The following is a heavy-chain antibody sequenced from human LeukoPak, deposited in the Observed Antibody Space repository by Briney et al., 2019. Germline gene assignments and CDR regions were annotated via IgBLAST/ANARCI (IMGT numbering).Heavy chain of an antibody. D-gene: IGHD5-24*01. J-gene: IGHJ3*02. CDR2: IYYSGST. CDR1: GGSISSYY. CDR3: ARETRDGYLDAFDI. Sequence: SETLSLTCTVSGGSISSYYWSWIRQPPGKGLEWIGYIYYSGSTNYNPSLKSRVTISVDTSKNQFSLKLTSVTAADTAVYYCARETRDGYLDAFDIWGHGTLVTVSS. V-gene: IGHV4-59*01.